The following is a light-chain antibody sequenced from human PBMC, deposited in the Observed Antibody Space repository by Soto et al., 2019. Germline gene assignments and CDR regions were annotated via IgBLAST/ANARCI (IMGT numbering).Light chain of an antibody. J-gene: IGKJ1*01. V-gene: IGKV1-5*03. CDR3: LQYHNYWT. CDR2: KAS. CDR1: QSISSW. Sequence: DIELTQSPATLSASVGDRVTITCRASQSISSWLAWYQQKPGKAPKVLIYKASNLESGVPSRFSGSGSGTEFTLTISSLQPDEFATYYCLQYHNYWTSGQGTKLDIK.